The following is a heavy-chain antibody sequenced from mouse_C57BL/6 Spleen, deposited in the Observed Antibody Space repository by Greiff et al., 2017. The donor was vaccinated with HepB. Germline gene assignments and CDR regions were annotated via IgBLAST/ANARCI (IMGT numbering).Heavy chain of an antibody. J-gene: IGHJ4*01. CDR1: GFTFSSYG. CDR3: ARRYPLAMDY. Sequence: EVQGVESGGDLVKPGGSLKLSCAASGFTFSSYGMSWVRQTPDKRLEWVATISSGGSYTYYPDSVKGRFTISRDNAKNTLYLQMSSLKSEDTAMYYCARRYPLAMDYWGQGTSVTVSS. V-gene: IGHV5-6*01. CDR2: ISSGGSYT. D-gene: IGHD2-14*01.